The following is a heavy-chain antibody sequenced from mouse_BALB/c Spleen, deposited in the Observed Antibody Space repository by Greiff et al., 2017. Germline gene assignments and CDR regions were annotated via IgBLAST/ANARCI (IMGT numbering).Heavy chain of an antibody. Sequence: EVQLQESGPELVKPGASVKMSCKASGYTFTSYVMHWVKQKPGQGLEWIGYINPYNDGTKYNEKFKGKATLTSDKSSSTAYMELSSLTSEDSAVYYCARGGLRQDYAMDYWGQGTSVTVSS. J-gene: IGHJ4*01. CDR2: INPYNDGT. CDR1: GYTFTSYV. CDR3: ARGGLRQDYAMDY. D-gene: IGHD2-4*01. V-gene: IGHV1-14*01.